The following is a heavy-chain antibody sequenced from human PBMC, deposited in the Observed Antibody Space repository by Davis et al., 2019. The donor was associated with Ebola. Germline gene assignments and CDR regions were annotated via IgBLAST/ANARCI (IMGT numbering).Heavy chain of an antibody. V-gene: IGHV3-74*01. D-gene: IGHD3-16*01. Sequence: PGGSLRLSCAASGFSFRTNWMQWARQAPGKGLVWVSRINSDGSFTSYGDSVKGRFTISRDNAKNTLYLQMTSLRADDTAVYYCATDPYGGNPQSADYWGQGSLVTVSS. CDR2: INSDGSFT. J-gene: IGHJ4*02. CDR1: GFSFRTNW. CDR3: ATDPYGGNPQSADY.